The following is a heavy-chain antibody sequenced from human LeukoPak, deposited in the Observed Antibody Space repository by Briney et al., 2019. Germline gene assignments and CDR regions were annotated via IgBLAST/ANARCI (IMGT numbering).Heavy chain of an antibody. CDR2: ISWDGGST. Sequence: GGSLRLSCAASGFTFDDYAMHWVRQASGKGLEWVSLISWDGGSTYYADSVKGRFTISRDNSKNSLYLQMNSLRAEDTALYYCAKGSRRSYYYYYMDVWGKGTTVTVS. CDR3: AKGSRRSYYYYYMDV. V-gene: IGHV3-43D*03. CDR1: GFTFDDYA. J-gene: IGHJ6*03.